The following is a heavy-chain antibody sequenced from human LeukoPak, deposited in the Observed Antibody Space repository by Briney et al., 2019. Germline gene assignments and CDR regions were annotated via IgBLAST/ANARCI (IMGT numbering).Heavy chain of an antibody. V-gene: IGHV4-34*01. J-gene: IGHJ4*02. CDR3: ARGSSSGYYPIDY. Sequence: SETLSLTCAVYGGSFSDYYWSWIRQPPGKGLEWIGEINHSGSTNYNPSLKSRGTISIDTSKNQFSLKLSSVTAADTAVYYCARGSSSGYYPIDYWGQGALVTVSS. CDR2: INHSGST. CDR1: GGSFSDYY. D-gene: IGHD3-22*01.